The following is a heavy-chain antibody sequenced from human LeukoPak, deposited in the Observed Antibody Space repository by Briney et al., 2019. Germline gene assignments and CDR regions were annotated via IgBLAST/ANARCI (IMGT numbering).Heavy chain of an antibody. Sequence: GGSLRLSCAASGFSFSNYSMTWVRPAPGKGLEWVSSISSLGTHKYYADSMKGRFTIARDNANNSLVLQMNSLRGEDSAVYYCARIFLTYSGYDLNFFDSWGQGALVTVSS. D-gene: IGHD5-12*01. CDR3: ARIFLTYSGYDLNFFDS. J-gene: IGHJ4*02. V-gene: IGHV3-21*01. CDR2: ISSLGTHK. CDR1: GFSFSNYS.